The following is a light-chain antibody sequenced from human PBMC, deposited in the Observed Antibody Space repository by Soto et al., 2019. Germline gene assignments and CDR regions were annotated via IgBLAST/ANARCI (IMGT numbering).Light chain of an antibody. CDR1: QGVSNY. J-gene: IGKJ3*01. V-gene: IGKV1-8*01. CDR2: AAS. CDR3: LQYFTCPFT. Sequence: AIRMTQSPSSFSASTGDRVTITCRASQGVSNYLAWYQQRPGKAPKLLIYAASTLQTGVPSTFSGSGSGTDFTLTISRLQSDDFATYYYLQYFTCPFTFGPGTKVDI.